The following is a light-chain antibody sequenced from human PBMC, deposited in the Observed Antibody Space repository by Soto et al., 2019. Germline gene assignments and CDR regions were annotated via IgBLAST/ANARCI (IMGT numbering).Light chain of an antibody. Sequence: IQMTQSPSTLSASVGDRVTITCRVSQGISSYLNWYQQKPGKPPKVLIYGASNLQSGVPPRFSGSGSGTDFTLAISSLQPEDSATYYCLQDINYPWTFGQGTKVDIK. CDR3: LQDINYPWT. V-gene: IGKV1-6*01. CDR1: QGISSY. CDR2: GAS. J-gene: IGKJ1*01.